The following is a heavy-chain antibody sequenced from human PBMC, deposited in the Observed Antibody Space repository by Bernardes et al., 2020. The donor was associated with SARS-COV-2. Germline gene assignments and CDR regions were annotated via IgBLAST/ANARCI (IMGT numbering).Heavy chain of an antibody. V-gene: IGHV4-61*05. D-gene: IGHD5-18*01. Sequence: SETLSLTCTVSGGSISSSNYYWGWIRQPPGKGLEWPGYMYYSGSTSYNPSLKSRLTISGDTSRKQFSLKVNSVTAADTAMYFCARSKSGYSFDIWGQGVLVTVST. CDR1: GGSISSSNYY. CDR3: ARSKSGYSFDI. CDR2: MYYSGST. J-gene: IGHJ4*02.